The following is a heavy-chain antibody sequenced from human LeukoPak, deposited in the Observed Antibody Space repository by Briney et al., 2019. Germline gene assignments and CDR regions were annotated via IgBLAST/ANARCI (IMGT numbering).Heavy chain of an antibody. D-gene: IGHD3-10*01. CDR3: ASHYGSGSSNWLDP. J-gene: IGHJ5*02. CDR1: GFTLSSHA. Sequence: GGSLRLSCASSGFTLSSHAMSWVRQAPGRGWEWVSAISGSGDSTYYADSVKGRFTISRDNSKNTLYLQMNSLRAEDTAVYYCASHYGSGSSNWLDPWGQGTLVTVSS. CDR2: ISGSGDST. V-gene: IGHV3-23*01.